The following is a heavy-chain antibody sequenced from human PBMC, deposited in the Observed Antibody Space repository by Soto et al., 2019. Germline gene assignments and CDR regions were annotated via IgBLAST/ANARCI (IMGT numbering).Heavy chain of an antibody. CDR1: GCTFSSYA. CDR3: ARSNDYVWGSSDY. CDR2: ISSNGGST. V-gene: IGHV3-64*01. D-gene: IGHD3-16*01. J-gene: IGHJ4*02. Sequence: PGGSLRLSCAASGCTFSSYAMHWVRQAPGKGLEYVSAISSNGGSTYYANSVKGRFTISRDNSKNTLYLQMGSLRAEDMAVYYCARSNDYVWGSSDYWGQGTLLTVSS.